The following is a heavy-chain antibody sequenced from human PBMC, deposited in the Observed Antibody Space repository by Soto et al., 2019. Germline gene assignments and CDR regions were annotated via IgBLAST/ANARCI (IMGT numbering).Heavy chain of an antibody. CDR2: ISYDGNNK. V-gene: IGHV3-30-3*01. CDR1: GFTFSTYA. CDR3: ARAVGYCGGGTCGWFDP. D-gene: IGHD2-15*01. J-gene: IGHJ5*02. Sequence: QVQLVESGGDVVQPGRSLRLSCAASGFTFSTYAMHWVRQAPGKGLEWVTVISYDGNNKYYAGSVRGRFSISRDNSMNTLFLQMSSRRPEDTAVYYCARAVGYCGGGTCGWFDPWGQGTLVTVSS.